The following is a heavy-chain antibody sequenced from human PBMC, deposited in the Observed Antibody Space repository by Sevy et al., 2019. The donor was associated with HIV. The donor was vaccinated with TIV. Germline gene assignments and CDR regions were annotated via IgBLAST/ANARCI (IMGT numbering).Heavy chain of an antibody. CDR1: GYTFTSYG. V-gene: IGHV1-18*01. Sequence: ASVKVSCKASGYTFTSYGISWVRQAPGQGLEWMGWISAYNGNTNYAQKLQGRVTMTTDTSTSTAYMELRSLRSDDTAVYYCARGDCEYYGTGSIQLPRDYWGQGTLVTVS. J-gene: IGHJ4*02. CDR2: ISAYNGNT. CDR3: ARGDCEYYGTGSIQLPRDY. D-gene: IGHD3-10*01.